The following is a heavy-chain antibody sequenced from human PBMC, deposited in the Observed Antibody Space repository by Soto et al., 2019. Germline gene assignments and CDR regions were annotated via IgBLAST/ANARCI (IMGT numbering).Heavy chain of an antibody. CDR3: ARRTVNIRTFYSGLKTPCFDS. J-gene: IGHJ4*02. CDR1: GDSMSSSDYY. D-gene: IGHD6-19*01. V-gene: IGHV4-39*01. Sequence: QLQLHESGPGLVKPSETLSLTCAVSGDSMSSSDYYWGWIRQPPGKGLEWIGSIYYSGSTYYNPSIRSRVAISVGTSKKQFSLTLTSVTAADTAIYYCARRTVNIRTFYSGLKTPCFDSWGQGAPVTVSS. CDR2: IYYSGST.